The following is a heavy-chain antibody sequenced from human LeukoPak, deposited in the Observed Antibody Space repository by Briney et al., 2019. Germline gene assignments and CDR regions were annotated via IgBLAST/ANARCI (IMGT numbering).Heavy chain of an antibody. CDR3: AKDGHNDWLYYFDY. CDR2: VRYTGSST. Sequence: GGSLRLSCAASGFTFSSFGMHWVRQAPGKGLEWVAFVRYTGSSTYYVDSVKGRFTISRDNSKSTLYLQTNSLRPEDTAVYYCAKDGHNDWLYYFDYWGQGTLVTVSS. CDR1: GFTFSSFG. V-gene: IGHV3-30*02. J-gene: IGHJ4*02. D-gene: IGHD3-9*01.